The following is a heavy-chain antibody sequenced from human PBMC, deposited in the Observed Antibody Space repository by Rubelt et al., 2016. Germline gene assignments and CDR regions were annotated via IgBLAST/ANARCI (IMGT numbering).Heavy chain of an antibody. V-gene: IGHV2-70*15. CDR1: GFSLSTSGMC. CDR2: IDWDDDK. Sequence: QVTLRESGPALVKPTQTLTLTCTFSGFSLSTSGMCVSWIRQPPGKALEWLARIDWDDDKYYSTSLKTRLTIPKDTSKNQLVLTMTNMDPVETATYYCARILLPDYYDSSGGMDVWGQGTTVTVSS. J-gene: IGHJ6*02. D-gene: IGHD3-22*01. CDR3: ARILLPDYYDSSGGMDV.